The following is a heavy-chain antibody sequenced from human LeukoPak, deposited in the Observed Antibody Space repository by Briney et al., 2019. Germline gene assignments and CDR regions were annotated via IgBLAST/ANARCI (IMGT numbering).Heavy chain of an antibody. V-gene: IGHV1-69*13. D-gene: IGHD3-22*01. CDR2: IIPIFGTA. CDR1: GYTFTSYG. J-gene: IGHJ4*02. CDR3: ARVRDSSGYYYGGVDY. Sequence: GASVKVSCKASGYTFTSYGISWVRQAPGQGLEWMGGIIPIFGTANYAQKFQGRVTITADGSTSTAYMELSSLRSEDTAVYYCARVRDSSGYYYGGVDYWGQGTLVTVSS.